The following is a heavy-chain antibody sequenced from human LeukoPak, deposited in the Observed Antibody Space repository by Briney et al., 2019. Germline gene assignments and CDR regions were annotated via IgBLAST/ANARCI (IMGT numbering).Heavy chain of an antibody. CDR2: ISAYNGNT. Sequence: ASVKVSCKASGYTFTSYVISWVRQAPGQGLEWMGWISAYNGNTNYAQKLQGRVTMTTDTSTSTAYMELRSLRSDDTAVYYCARAYDFWSGYYTGEWGQGTLVTVSS. V-gene: IGHV1-18*01. D-gene: IGHD3-3*01. CDR1: GYTFTSYV. J-gene: IGHJ4*02. CDR3: ARAYDFWSGYYTGE.